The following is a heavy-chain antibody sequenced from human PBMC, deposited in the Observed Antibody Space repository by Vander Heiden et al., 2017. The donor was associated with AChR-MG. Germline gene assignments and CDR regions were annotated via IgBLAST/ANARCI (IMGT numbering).Heavy chain of an antibody. D-gene: IGHD2-15*01. J-gene: IGHJ5*02. CDR2: IYHTGTT. V-gene: IGHV4-38-2*01. Sequence: QLHLQESGPGLVKPSETLSLTCAVSGYSITNNYYCGWIRQPPGKGLEWIASIYHTGTTYYSPSPKSRVIISVDTSKNQFSLRLNSVTVADTAVYYCARGGHGGGTSDPWGQGTLVTVSS. CDR3: ARGGHGGGTSDP. CDR1: GYSITNNYY.